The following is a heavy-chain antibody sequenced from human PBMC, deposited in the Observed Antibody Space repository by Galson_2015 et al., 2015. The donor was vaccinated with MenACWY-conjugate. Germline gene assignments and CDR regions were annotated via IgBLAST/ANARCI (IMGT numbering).Heavy chain of an antibody. Sequence: SLRLSCAASGFTFSSYAMSWVRQAPGKGLEWVSAISGSGGSTYYADSVKGRFTISRDNSKNTLFLQMDSLRVGDTAIYYCAKISLAVAGDYWGQGTLVTVSS. J-gene: IGHJ4*02. D-gene: IGHD6-19*01. CDR3: AKISLAVAGDY. CDR2: ISGSGGST. CDR1: GFTFSSYA. V-gene: IGHV3-23*01.